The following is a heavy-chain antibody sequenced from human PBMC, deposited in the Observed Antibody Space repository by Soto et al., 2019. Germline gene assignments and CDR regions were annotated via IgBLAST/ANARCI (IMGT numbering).Heavy chain of an antibody. CDR3: ARATVTYYYDSSGYYGS. V-gene: IGHV4-38-2*01. CDR1: GYSICSGYY. Sequence: SETLSLTCAVSGYSICSGYYWGWIRQPPGEGLEWIGSIYHSGSTYYNPSLKSRVTISVDTSKNQFSLKLSSVTAADTAVYYCARATVTYYYDSSGYYGSWGQGTLVTVSS. D-gene: IGHD3-22*01. J-gene: IGHJ5*02. CDR2: IYHSGST.